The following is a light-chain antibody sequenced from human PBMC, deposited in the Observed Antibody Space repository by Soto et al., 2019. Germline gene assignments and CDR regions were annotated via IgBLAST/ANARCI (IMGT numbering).Light chain of an antibody. CDR2: DAS. Sequence: EIVLTQSPATLSLSPGERATLSCRASQSVRSYLAWYQQKPGQAPRLLIYDASNRATGIPARFSGSGSGTDFTLTISSLEPEDFAVYYCQQRSNWQITFGQGTRLEI. J-gene: IGKJ5*01. V-gene: IGKV3-11*01. CDR1: QSVRSY. CDR3: QQRSNWQIT.